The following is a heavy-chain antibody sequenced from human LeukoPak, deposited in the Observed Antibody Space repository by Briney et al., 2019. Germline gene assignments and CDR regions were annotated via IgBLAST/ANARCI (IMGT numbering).Heavy chain of an antibody. Sequence: PGGSLRLSCAASGFTFSSYSMNWVRQAPGKGLEWVSSISSSSSYIYYADSVKGRFTISRDNAKNSLYLQMNSLRAEDTAVYFCANAYSTTWKGFDYWGQGTLVTVSS. J-gene: IGHJ4*02. CDR1: GFTFSSYS. CDR3: ANAYSTTWKGFDY. D-gene: IGHD6-13*01. CDR2: ISSSSSYI. V-gene: IGHV3-21*04.